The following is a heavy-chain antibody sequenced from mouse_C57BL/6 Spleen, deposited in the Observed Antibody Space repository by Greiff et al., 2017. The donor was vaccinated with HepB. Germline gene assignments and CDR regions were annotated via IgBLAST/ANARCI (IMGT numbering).Heavy chain of an antibody. CDR1: GYTFTDYY. V-gene: IGHV1-26*01. D-gene: IGHD1-1*01. J-gene: IGHJ2*01. CDR2: INPNNGGT. CDR3: ARFSRYGYFDY. Sequence: EVQLQQSGPELVKPGASVKISCKASGYTFTDYYMNWVKQSHGKSLEWIGDINPNNGGTSYNQKFKGKATLTVDKSSSTAYMELRSLTSEDSAVYYCARFSRYGYFDYWGQGTTLTVSS.